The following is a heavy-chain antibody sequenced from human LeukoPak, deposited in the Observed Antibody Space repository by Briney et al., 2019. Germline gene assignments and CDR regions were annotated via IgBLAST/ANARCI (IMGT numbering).Heavy chain of an antibody. CDR1: GGSISSYY. CDR2: IYYSGST. V-gene: IGHV4-59*01. J-gene: IGHJ4*02. CDR3: ARRPRNDILTGTPFDY. Sequence: PSETLSLTCTVSGGSISSYYWSWVRQPPGKGLEWMGYIYYSGSTDSNPSLKSRVTISVDTSKNQFSLKLRSVTAADTAVYSCARRPRNDILTGTPFDYWGQGILVTVSS. D-gene: IGHD3-9*01.